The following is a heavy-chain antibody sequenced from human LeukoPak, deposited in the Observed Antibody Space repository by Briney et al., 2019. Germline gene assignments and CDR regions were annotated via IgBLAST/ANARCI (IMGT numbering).Heavy chain of an antibody. CDR3: ARDPSQWLLGSNWFDP. D-gene: IGHD3-22*01. V-gene: IGHV1-18*01. CDR2: ISAYNGNT. J-gene: IGHJ5*02. CDR1: GYTFTSYG. Sequence: ASVKVSCKASGYTFTSYGISWVRQAPGQGLEWMGWISAYNGNTNYAQKLQGRVTMTTDTSTSTAYMELRSLRSDDTAVYYCARDPSQWLLGSNWFDPWGQGTLVTVSS.